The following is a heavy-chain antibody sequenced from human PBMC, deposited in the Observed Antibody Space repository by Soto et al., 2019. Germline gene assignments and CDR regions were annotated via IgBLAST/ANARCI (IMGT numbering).Heavy chain of an antibody. D-gene: IGHD6-19*01. V-gene: IGHV3-66*01. J-gene: IGHJ5*02. CDR2: IYSGGSYI. Sequence: PGGSLRLSCAASGFTVSSNYMSWVRQAPGKGLEWVSVIYSGGSYIYDTDSVKGRFTISRDNSKNTLYLQMSSLRAEDTAVYYCVKDRGSGWSPNWFDPWGQGTLVTVSS. CDR3: VKDRGSGWSPNWFDP. CDR1: GFTVSSNY.